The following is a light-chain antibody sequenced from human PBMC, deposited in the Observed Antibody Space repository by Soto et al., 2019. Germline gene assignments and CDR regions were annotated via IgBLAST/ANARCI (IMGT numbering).Light chain of an antibody. CDR2: VAS. CDR3: QQYGSSPIT. J-gene: IGKJ5*01. CDR1: QSVSSSY. V-gene: IGKV3-20*01. Sequence: EIVLTQSPGTLSLSPGERATLSCRASQSVSSSYLAWYQQRPGQAPRLLIYVASNRATGTPDRFSGSGSGTDFTLTISRLEPEDFAVYYCQQYGSSPITFGQGTRLDIK.